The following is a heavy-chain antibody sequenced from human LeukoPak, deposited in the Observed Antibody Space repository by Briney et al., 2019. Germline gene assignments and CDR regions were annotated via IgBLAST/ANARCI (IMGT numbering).Heavy chain of an antibody. D-gene: IGHD4-11*01. CDR3: ARDLHQDY. CDR1: GFTVSSNY. Sequence: GGSLRLSCAASGFTVSSNYMSWVRQAPGKGLEWVSVIYSGGSTYYADSVKGRFTISRDNAKNSLYLQMNSLRAEDTAVYYCARDLHQDYWGQGTLVTVSS. CDR2: IYSGGST. V-gene: IGHV3-53*01. J-gene: IGHJ4*02.